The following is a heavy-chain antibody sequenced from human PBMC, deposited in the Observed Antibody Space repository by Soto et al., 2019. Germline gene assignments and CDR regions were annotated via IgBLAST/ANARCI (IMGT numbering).Heavy chain of an antibody. V-gene: IGHV4-39*01. CDR1: GGSISSSSYY. J-gene: IGHJ6*03. CDR2: IYYSGST. D-gene: IGHD4-4*01. CDR3: ARHQSSNYVLPTTTGPYYYYMDV. Sequence: SETLSLTCTVSGGSISSSSYYWGWIRQPPGKGLEWIGSIYYSGSTYYNPSLKSRVTISVYTSKNQFSLKLSSVTAADTAVYYCARHQSSNYVLPTTTGPYYYYMDVWGKGTTVTVSS.